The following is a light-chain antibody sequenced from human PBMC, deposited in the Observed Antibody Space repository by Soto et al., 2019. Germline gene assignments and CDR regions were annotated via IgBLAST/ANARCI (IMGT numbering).Light chain of an antibody. V-gene: IGLV2-14*02. J-gene: IGLJ2*01. CDR1: SSDVGSYNL. CDR3: CSYTSTNTLV. CDR2: EGN. Sequence: QSALTQPASVSGSPGQSITISCTGTSSDVGSYNLVSWYQQHPGKAPKLMIYEGNKRPSGVSNRFSGSKSANTASLTISGLQTEDEADYYCCSYTSTNTLVFGGGTKLTVL.